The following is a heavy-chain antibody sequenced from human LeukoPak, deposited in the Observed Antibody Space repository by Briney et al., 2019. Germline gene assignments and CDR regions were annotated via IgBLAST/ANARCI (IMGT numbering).Heavy chain of an antibody. D-gene: IGHD3-10*01. Sequence: SETLSLTCAVSGGSFSGYYWTRIRHPPGKGLEWSGEIIHSGSANYNPSLMSRVTISVDTSKNQFSLKLSSVTAADTAVYYCASRTGVFYGSGSYYNVGRFDYWGQGTLVTVSS. V-gene: IGHV4-34*12. CDR2: IIHSGSA. CDR3: ASRTGVFYGSGSYYNVGRFDY. J-gene: IGHJ4*02. CDR1: GGSFSGYY.